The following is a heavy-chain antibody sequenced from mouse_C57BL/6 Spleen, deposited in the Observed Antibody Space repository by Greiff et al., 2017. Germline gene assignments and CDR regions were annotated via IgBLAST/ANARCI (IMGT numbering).Heavy chain of an antibody. CDR1: GYTFTSYD. CDR3: ARYSDYYGSSYAMDY. Sequence: VQLQQSGPELVKPGASVKLSCKASGYTFTSYDINWVKQRPGQGLEWIGWIYPRDGSTKYNEKFKGKATLTVDTSSSTAYMGLHSLTSEDSAVYFCARYSDYYGSSYAMDYWGQGTSVTVSS. J-gene: IGHJ4*01. CDR2: IYPRDGST. D-gene: IGHD1-1*01. V-gene: IGHV1-85*01.